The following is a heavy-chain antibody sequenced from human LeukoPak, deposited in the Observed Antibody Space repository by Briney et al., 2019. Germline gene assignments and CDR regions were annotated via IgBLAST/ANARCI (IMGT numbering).Heavy chain of an antibody. CDR1: GFTFSSYD. Sequence: PGGSLRLSCAASGFTFSSYDMHWVRQATGKGLEWVSAIGTAGDTYYPGSVKGRFTISRENAKNSLYLQMNSLRAGDTAVYYCARDSRLYYGSGIQEIWYYYGMDVWGQGTTVTVSS. CDR3: ARDSRLYYGSGIQEIWYYYGMDV. J-gene: IGHJ6*02. V-gene: IGHV3-13*01. D-gene: IGHD3-10*01. CDR2: IGTAGDT.